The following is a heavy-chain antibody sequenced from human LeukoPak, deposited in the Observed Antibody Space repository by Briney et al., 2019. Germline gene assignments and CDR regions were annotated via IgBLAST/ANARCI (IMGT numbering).Heavy chain of an antibody. Sequence: SETLSLTCTVSGGSISSYYWSWIRQPPGKGLEWIGYIYYSGSTNYNPSLKSRVTISVDTSKNQFSLKLSSVTAADTAAYYCAREVVVPAAENWFDPWGQGTLVTVSS. V-gene: IGHV4-59*01. CDR2: IYYSGST. CDR3: AREVVVPAAENWFDP. J-gene: IGHJ5*02. CDR1: GGSISSYY. D-gene: IGHD2-2*01.